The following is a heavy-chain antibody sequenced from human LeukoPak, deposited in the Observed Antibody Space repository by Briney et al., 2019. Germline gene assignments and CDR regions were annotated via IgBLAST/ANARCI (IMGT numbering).Heavy chain of an antibody. D-gene: IGHD3-16*01. CDR3: TRRVPSQVITDYFDY. CDR2: IDSGSRTI. CDR1: GFTFSSFS. V-gene: IGHV3-48*04. Sequence: GGSLRLSCAASGFTFSSFSMNWVRQAPGKGLEWISFIDSGSRTIFYADSVKGRFTISRDNAKNSLFLQMSSLRAEDTAVYYCTRRVPSQVITDYFDYWGQGTLVTVSS. J-gene: IGHJ4*02.